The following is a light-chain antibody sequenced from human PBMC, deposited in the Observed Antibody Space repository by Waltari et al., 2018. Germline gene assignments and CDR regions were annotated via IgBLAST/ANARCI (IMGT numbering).Light chain of an antibody. CDR3: QVWDTSLNYV. CDR2: QDV. Sequence: SYELTQPPSVSVSPGQTATITCPGDNLGNKYTCWYQQKTGQSPVLIIYQDVKRPSGVPERFSASISGNTATLTISGAQALDEADYYCQVWDTSLNYVFGAGTKVTVL. J-gene: IGLJ1*01. CDR1: NLGNKY. V-gene: IGLV3-1*01.